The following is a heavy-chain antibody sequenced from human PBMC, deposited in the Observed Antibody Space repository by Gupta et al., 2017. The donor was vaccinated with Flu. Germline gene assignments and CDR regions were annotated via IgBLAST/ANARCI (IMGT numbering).Heavy chain of an antibody. Sequence: QVQLQESGAGRVKPSQSLSLTCSVSGGSVSSGADHWIWIRQHPGKGLEWIGYIYYGGTTYYNPSLKSRVNISVDTSKNQFSLSLRSARVADTAVYYCARARVVRAIYGMDVWGQGTPVTVSS. CDR2: IYYGGTT. V-gene: IGHV4-31*03. D-gene: IGHD3-10*01. CDR3: ARARVVRAIYGMDV. J-gene: IGHJ6*02. CDR1: GGSVSSGADH.